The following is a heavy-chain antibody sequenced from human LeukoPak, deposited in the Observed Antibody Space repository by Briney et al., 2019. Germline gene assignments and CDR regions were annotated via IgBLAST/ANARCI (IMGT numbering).Heavy chain of an antibody. CDR3: ASGDYYYYYMDV. V-gene: IGHV3-64*01. D-gene: IGHD3-10*01. CDR1: GFTFSSYA. J-gene: IGHJ6*03. CDR2: ISSNGGST. Sequence: PGGSLSLSCAASGFTFSSYAMHWVRQAPGKGPEYVSAISSNGGSTYYANSVKGRFTISRDNSKNTLYLQMGSLRAEDMAVYYCASGDYYYYYMDVWGKGTTVTVSS.